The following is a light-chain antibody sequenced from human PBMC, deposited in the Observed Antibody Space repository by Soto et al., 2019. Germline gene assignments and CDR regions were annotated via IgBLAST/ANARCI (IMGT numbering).Light chain of an antibody. V-gene: IGLV4-69*01. CDR1: SGHSSYA. CDR3: QTWGTGTHVV. J-gene: IGLJ2*01. Sequence: QLVLTQSPSASASLGASVKLTCTLSSGHSSYAIAWHQLQPEKGPRYLMKLNSDGSHSKGDGIPDRFSGSSSGAERYLTISRLQSEDEADYYCQTWGTGTHVVFGGGTKLTVL. CDR2: LNSDGSH.